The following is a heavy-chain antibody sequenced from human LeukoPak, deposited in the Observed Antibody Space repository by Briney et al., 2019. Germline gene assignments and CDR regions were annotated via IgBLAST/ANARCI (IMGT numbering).Heavy chain of an antibody. D-gene: IGHD6-19*01. Sequence: GASVKVSCKASGYTFTSYDINWVRQATGQGLEWMGWMNPNSGNTGYAQKFQGRVTMTRNTSISTAYMELSSLRSEDTAVYYCARSSNAYSSGWYEPHAFDIWGQGTMVTVSS. V-gene: IGHV1-8*01. CDR3: ARSSNAYSSGWYEPHAFDI. CDR2: MNPNSGNT. CDR1: GYTFTSYD. J-gene: IGHJ3*02.